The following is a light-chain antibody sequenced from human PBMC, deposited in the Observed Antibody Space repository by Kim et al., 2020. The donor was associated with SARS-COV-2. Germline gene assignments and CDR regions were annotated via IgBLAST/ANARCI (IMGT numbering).Light chain of an antibody. CDR3: QQLNNYPFT. V-gene: IGKV1-9*01. CDR2: AAS. CDR1: QGISTY. J-gene: IGKJ3*01. Sequence: IQLTQSPSSLSASVGDRVTITCRASQGISTYLAWYQQSPGKAHKLLIYAASTLQSRVPSRFSGSGSGTDFTLTISSLQPEDFATYYCQQLNNYPFTFGPGTKVDIK.